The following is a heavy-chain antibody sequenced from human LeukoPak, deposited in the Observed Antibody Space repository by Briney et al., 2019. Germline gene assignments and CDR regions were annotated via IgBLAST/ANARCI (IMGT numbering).Heavy chain of an antibody. CDR3: ARQATVYGDYLDAFDI. CDR2: IYTSGST. D-gene: IGHD4-17*01. J-gene: IGHJ3*02. Sequence: PSQTLSLTCTVSGGSISSGSYYWSWIRQPAGKGLEWIGRIYTSGSTNYNPSLKSRVTISVDTSKNQFSLKLSSVTAADTAVYYCARQATVYGDYLDAFDIWGQGTMVTVSS. CDR1: GGSISSGSYY. V-gene: IGHV4-61*02.